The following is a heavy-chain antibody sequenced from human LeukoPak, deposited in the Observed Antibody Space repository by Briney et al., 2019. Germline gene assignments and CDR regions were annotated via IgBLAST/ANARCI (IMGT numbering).Heavy chain of an antibody. D-gene: IGHD3-22*01. V-gene: IGHV4-4*08. CDR1: GGSISRHY. J-gene: IGHJ5*02. Sequence: SETLSLTCTVSGGSISRHYWNWIRQPPGKGLEWIGYISESGSTNYNPSLKSRVSMSVDLSKNQFSLKVNSETAADTAVYYCASGGHHYDSSGFHWFDPWGQGAPVTVSS. CDR3: ASGGHHYDSSGFHWFDP. CDR2: ISESGST.